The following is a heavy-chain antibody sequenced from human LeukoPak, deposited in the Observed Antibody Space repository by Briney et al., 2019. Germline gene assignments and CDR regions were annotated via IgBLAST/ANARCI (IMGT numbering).Heavy chain of an antibody. V-gene: IGHV3-23*01. D-gene: IGHD6-13*01. Sequence: GGSLRLSCAASGFTFSSYGMHWVRQAPGKGLEWVSAISGSGGSTYYADSVKGRFTISRDNSKNTLYLQMNSLRAEDTAVYYCAKDEPYSSSWYGYWGQGTLVTVSS. J-gene: IGHJ4*02. CDR2: ISGSGGST. CDR1: GFTFSSYG. CDR3: AKDEPYSSSWYGY.